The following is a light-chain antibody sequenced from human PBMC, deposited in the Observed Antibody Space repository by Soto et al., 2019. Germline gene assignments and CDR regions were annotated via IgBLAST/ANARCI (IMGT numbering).Light chain of an antibody. V-gene: IGLV2-23*01. CDR1: SSDVGSYNL. CDR3: CSYAGSSTYVA. J-gene: IGLJ2*01. Sequence: QSALTQPASVSGSPGQSITISCTGTSSDVGSYNLVSWYQQHPGKAPKPMIYEASERPSGVSNRFSGSKSGNTASLTISGLQAEDEADYYCCSYAGSSTYVAFGGGTKLTVL. CDR2: EAS.